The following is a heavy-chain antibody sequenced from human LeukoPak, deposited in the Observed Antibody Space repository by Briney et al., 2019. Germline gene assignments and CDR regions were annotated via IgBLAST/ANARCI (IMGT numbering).Heavy chain of an antibody. Sequence: SETLSLTCAVSGGSISSSNWWSWVRQPPGKGLEWIGEINHSGSTNYNPSLKSRVTISVDTSKNQFSLKLSSVTAADTAVYYCARAYRPAPTGTGNRFDPWGQGTLVTVSS. CDR3: ARAYRPAPTGTGNRFDP. V-gene: IGHV4-4*02. CDR1: GGSISSSNW. D-gene: IGHD1-1*01. J-gene: IGHJ5*02. CDR2: INHSGST.